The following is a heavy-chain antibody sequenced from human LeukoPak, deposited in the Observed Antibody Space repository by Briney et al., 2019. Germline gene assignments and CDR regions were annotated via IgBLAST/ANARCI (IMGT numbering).Heavy chain of an antibody. D-gene: IGHD5-18*01. CDR3: ARGSYTASHRRVYYFDY. Sequence: ASVKVSFKASGYTFTVYYMHWVRQAPGQGREGMGWINPNSGGTNYAQKFQGRVTITRDTSISTAYMELSRLRSDDTAVYYCARGSYTASHRRVYYFDYWGQGTLVTVSS. CDR2: INPNSGGT. J-gene: IGHJ4*02. CDR1: GYTFTVYY. V-gene: IGHV1-2*02.